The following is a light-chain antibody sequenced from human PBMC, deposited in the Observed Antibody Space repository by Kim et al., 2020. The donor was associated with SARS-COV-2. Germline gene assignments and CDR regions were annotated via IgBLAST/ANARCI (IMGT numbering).Light chain of an antibody. CDR1: QSVGTY. Sequence: LSPGERATLSCRASQSVGTYLAWYQQKPGQAPRLLIYDAFNRATGIPARFSGSGSGTDLTLTISSLEPEDFAVYYCQQRSDWPLTFGGGTKVDIK. V-gene: IGKV3-11*01. CDR3: QQRSDWPLT. CDR2: DAF. J-gene: IGKJ4*01.